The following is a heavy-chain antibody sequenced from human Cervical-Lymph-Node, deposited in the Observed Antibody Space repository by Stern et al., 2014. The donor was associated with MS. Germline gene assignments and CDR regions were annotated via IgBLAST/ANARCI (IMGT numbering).Heavy chain of an antibody. CDR1: GDTFSSYA. CDR2: IVPIFGTA. Sequence: QVQLLQPGAEVKKPGSSVKVSCKTSGDTFSSYAISWVRQGPGQGLEWMGGIVPIFGTANYAEKFQGRVTITADVSTNTAYMELSRLGSDDTAVYYCARDSTTGMDVWGQGTTVTVSS. V-gene: IGHV1-69*01. CDR3: ARDSTTGMDV. J-gene: IGHJ6*02. D-gene: IGHD1-1*01.